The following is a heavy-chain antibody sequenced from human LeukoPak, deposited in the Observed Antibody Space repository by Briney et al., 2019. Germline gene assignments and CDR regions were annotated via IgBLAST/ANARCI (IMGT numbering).Heavy chain of an antibody. V-gene: IGHV3-21*01. CDR2: ISSSSSYI. CDR3: ARGSQEQQGIDY. CDR1: GFTFSSYS. Sequence: GGSLRLSCAASGFTFSSYSMNWVRRAPGKGLEWVSSISSSSSYIYYADSVKGRFTISRDNAKNSLYLQMNSLRAEDTAVYYCARGSQEQQGIDYWGQGTLVTVSS. D-gene: IGHD6-13*01. J-gene: IGHJ4*02.